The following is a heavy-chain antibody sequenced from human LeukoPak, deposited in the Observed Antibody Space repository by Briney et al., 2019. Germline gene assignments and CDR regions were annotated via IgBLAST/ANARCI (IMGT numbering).Heavy chain of an antibody. D-gene: IGHD2/OR15-2a*01. CDR1: GLTFSDTW. J-gene: IGHJ4*02. Sequence: PGGSLRLSCAASGLTFSDTWMTWVRQAPGKGLEFVGLIKKKSDGGTTEYAAPVKDRFTMSRDDSKNTVYLQMDNLKNEDAGVYFCIATYLGFWGQGTLVTVSS. CDR2: IKKKSDGGTT. V-gene: IGHV3-15*01. CDR3: IATYLGF.